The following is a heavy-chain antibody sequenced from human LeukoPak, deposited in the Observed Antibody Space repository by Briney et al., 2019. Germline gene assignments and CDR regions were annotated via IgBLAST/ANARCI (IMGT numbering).Heavy chain of an antibody. CDR1: GGSISSYF. V-gene: IGHV4-59*08. CDR3: ARLTGQQLVQDYYIDV. J-gene: IGHJ6*03. CDR2: IGCSGST. Sequence: PSETLSLTCTVPGGSISSYFWSWIRQPPGKGLGWIWHIGCSGSTNYNPSLKSRVTRSVDTSKNQSSLKLNSVTAADTAVYYCARLTGQQLVQDYYIDVWGKGTTVTVSS. D-gene: IGHD6-13*01.